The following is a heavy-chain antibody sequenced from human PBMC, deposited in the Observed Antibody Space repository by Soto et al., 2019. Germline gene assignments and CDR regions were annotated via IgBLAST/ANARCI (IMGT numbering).Heavy chain of an antibody. D-gene: IGHD2-8*01. CDR3: ARSPPPTLLYFDKSEYFPY. Sequence: ASVKVSCKASGYGFIDYYIHWVRQAPGQGLEWLVWINPDTGDTNYAQMFQGWVTMTRDTSINTAYMEMSSLKSDDTAVYFCARSPPPTLLYFDKSEYFPYWGQGPLVTVSS. J-gene: IGHJ1*01. CDR1: GYGFIDYY. CDR2: INPDTGDT. V-gene: IGHV1-2*04.